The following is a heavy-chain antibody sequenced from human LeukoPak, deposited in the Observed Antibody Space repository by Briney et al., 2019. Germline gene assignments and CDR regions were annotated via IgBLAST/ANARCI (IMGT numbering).Heavy chain of an antibody. J-gene: IGHJ6*03. Sequence: SVKVSCKASGGTFSSYAISWVRQAPGQGLEWMGGIIPIFGTANYAQKFQGRVTITADKSTSTAYMELSSLRSEDTAVYYCGVAVTKTNYYYYYMDVWGKGTTVTVSS. CDR1: GGTFSSYA. CDR2: IIPIFGTA. CDR3: GVAVTKTNYYYYYMDV. D-gene: IGHD4-17*01. V-gene: IGHV1-69*06.